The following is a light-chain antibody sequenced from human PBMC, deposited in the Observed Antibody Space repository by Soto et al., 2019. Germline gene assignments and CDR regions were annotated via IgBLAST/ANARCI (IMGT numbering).Light chain of an antibody. Sequence: EIVLTQSPGTLSLSPGERATLSCRASQSVRSNFLAWYQQKPGQAPRLLIYGASNRATGIPDRFSGSGSGTGFTLTITRLEPEDFAMYYCQRYDSFRTFGQGTKVEI. CDR2: GAS. CDR3: QRYDSFRT. J-gene: IGKJ1*01. V-gene: IGKV3-20*01. CDR1: QSVRSNF.